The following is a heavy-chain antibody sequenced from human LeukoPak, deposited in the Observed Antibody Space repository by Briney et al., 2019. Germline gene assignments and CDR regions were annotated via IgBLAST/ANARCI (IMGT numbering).Heavy chain of an antibody. J-gene: IGHJ4*02. Sequence: GGSLRLSCAASGFTFSSYDMHWVRQATGKGLEWVSAIGTAGDTYYPGSVKGRFTISRENAKNSLYLQMNSLRAGDTAVYYCARVAGDSTELDYWGQGTLVTVSS. CDR1: GFTFSSYD. D-gene: IGHD1-1*01. V-gene: IGHV3-13*01. CDR2: IGTAGDT. CDR3: ARVAGDSTELDY.